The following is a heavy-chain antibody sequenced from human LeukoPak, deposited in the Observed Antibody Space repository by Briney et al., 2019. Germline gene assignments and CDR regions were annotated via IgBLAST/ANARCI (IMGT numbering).Heavy chain of an antibody. CDR2: ISSSGSTI. J-gene: IGHJ4*02. CDR3: ARDVLYYYDSSGYYFDY. CDR1: GFTFSDYY. Sequence: PGGSLRLSCAASGFTFSDYYMSWIRQAPGKGLEWVSYISSSGSTIYYADSVKGRFTISRDNAKNSLYLQMSSLRAEDTAVYYCARDVLYYYDSSGYYFDYWGQGTLVTVSS. V-gene: IGHV3-11*01. D-gene: IGHD3-22*01.